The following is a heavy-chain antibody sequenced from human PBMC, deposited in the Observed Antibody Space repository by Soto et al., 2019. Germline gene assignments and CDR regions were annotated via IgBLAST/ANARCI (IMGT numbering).Heavy chain of an antibody. Sequence: PGGSLRLSCAASGFTFSDYYMSWIRQAPGKGLEWVSYISSSGSTIYYADSVKGRFTISRDNAKNSLYLQMNSLRAEDTAVYYCSLAAAGPLLMDVRGKGTTVTVSS. CDR1: GFTFSDYY. CDR3: SLAAAGPLLMDV. D-gene: IGHD6-13*01. V-gene: IGHV3-11*01. CDR2: ISSSGSTI. J-gene: IGHJ6*03.